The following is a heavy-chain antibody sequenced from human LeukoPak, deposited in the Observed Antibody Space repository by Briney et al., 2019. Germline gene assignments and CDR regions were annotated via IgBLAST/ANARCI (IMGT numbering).Heavy chain of an antibody. V-gene: IGHV3-23*01. CDR3: AKNSFVAGPEYYFDY. CDR1: GFTFTSYA. J-gene: IGHJ4*02. Sequence: PGGSLRLSCAASGFTFTSYAMSWVRQAPGKGLEWVSAISGSGGSTYYADSVKGRFTISRDNSKNTLYLQMNSLRAEDTAVYYCAKNSFVAGPEYYFDYWGQGTLVTVSS. D-gene: IGHD6-19*01. CDR2: ISGSGGST.